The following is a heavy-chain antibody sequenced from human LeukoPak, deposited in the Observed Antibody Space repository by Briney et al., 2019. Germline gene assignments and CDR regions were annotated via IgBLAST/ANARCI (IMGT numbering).Heavy chain of an antibody. CDR2: VSNSGST. D-gene: IGHD2-21*01. CDR1: GGAIRSHY. CDR3: GRDALVGHFSYYYMDV. J-gene: IGHJ6*03. Sequence: SETLSLTCTVSGGAIRSHYWTWIRQSPVKGREWIGDVSNSGSTSYNPSLKSRVTISIDTTKNQFPLKLRSVTAADTAVYYCGRDALVGHFSYYYMDVWGKGTTVTVSS. V-gene: IGHV4-59*11.